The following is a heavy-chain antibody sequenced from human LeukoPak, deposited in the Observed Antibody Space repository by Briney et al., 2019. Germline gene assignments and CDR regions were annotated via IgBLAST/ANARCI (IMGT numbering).Heavy chain of an antibody. D-gene: IGHD3-16*02. Sequence: SETLSLTCAVYGGSFSGYYWSWIRQPPGKGLEWIGEINHSGSTNYNPSLKSRVTISVDTSKNQFSLKLSSVTAADTAVYYCARRGGDYVWGSYRYTYWGQGTLVTVSS. CDR1: GGSFSGYY. CDR3: ARRGGDYVWGSYRYTY. V-gene: IGHV4-34*01. J-gene: IGHJ4*02. CDR2: INHSGST.